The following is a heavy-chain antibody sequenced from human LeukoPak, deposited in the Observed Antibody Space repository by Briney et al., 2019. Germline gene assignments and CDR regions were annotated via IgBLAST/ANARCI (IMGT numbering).Heavy chain of an antibody. CDR2: VKQDGGEK. D-gene: IGHD2/OR15-2a*01. CDR3: ARAQGDRYLLSHYYYYMDV. Sequence: GGSLRLSCAASGFTFSNAWMSWVRQAPGKGLEWVANVKQDGGEKHYIDSVKGRFTISRDNAENSIYLQMDGLTVDDTAVYFCARAQGDRYLLSHYYYYMDVWGKGTTATISS. V-gene: IGHV3-7*01. J-gene: IGHJ6*03. CDR1: GFTFSNAW.